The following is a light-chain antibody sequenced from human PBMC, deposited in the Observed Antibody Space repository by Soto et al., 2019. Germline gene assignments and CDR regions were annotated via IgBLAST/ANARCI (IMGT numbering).Light chain of an antibody. V-gene: IGLV2-14*03. J-gene: IGLJ1*01. CDR1: SSDVGAYNY. Sequence: QSALTQPASVSGSPGQSITISCTGTSSDVGAYNYVSWYQQHPGKAPKLMIYDVSNRPSGVSNRFSGSKSGNTASLTISGRQAEDEADDYCSSYTSSNTYVFGTGTKLTVL. CDR2: DVS. CDR3: SSYTSSNTYV.